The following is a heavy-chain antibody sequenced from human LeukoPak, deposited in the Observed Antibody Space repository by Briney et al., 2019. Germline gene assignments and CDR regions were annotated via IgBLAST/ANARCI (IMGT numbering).Heavy chain of an antibody. D-gene: IGHD3-22*01. V-gene: IGHV3-11*01. CDR2: ISSSGRTI. CDR1: GFSFSDYY. J-gene: IGHJ5*02. Sequence: GGSLRLSCAASGFSFSDYYMRWIRQAPGKGLGWVSYISSSGRTIYYADSVKGRFTIPRDNAKNSLYLQMNSLRADDTAGYYSAKDYDDSSGLPSRYNWFDPWGQGTLVTVSS. CDR3: AKDYDDSSGLPSRYNWFDP.